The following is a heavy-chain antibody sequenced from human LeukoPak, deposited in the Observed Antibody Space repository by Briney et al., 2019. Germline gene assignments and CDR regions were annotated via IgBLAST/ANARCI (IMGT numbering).Heavy chain of an antibody. V-gene: IGHV3-30*04. D-gene: IGHD3-22*01. CDR2: ISYDGSNK. Sequence: GGSLRLSCAASGFTFSSYAMHWVRQAPGKGLEWVAVISYDGSNKYYADSVKGRFTISRDNSKNTLYLQMNSLRAEDTAVYYCARSITMIVVAANFDYWGQGTLVTVSS. CDR1: GFTFSSYA. J-gene: IGHJ4*02. CDR3: ARSITMIVVAANFDY.